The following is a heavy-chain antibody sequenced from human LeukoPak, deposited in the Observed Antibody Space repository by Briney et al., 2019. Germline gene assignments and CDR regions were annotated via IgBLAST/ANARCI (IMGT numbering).Heavy chain of an antibody. CDR1: GFTFSSYA. CDR3: ARVPSRSSWYLHHRDLMSWFDP. CDR2: IIPIFGTA. D-gene: IGHD6-13*01. V-gene: IGHV1-69*01. Sequence: PGGSLRLSCAASGFTFSSYAISWVRQAPGQGLEWMGGIIPIFGTANYAQKFQGRVTITADESTSTAYMELSSLRSEDTAVYYCARVPSRSSWYLHHRDLMSWFDPWGQGTLVTVSS. J-gene: IGHJ5*02.